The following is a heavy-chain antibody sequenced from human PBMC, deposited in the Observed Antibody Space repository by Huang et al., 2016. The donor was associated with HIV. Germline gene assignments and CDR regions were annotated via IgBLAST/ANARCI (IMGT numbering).Heavy chain of an antibody. V-gene: IGHV4-39*02. CDR3: ARTGVAVSDDPEYFQH. CDR2: IYYSGTK. J-gene: IGHJ1*01. CDR1: GDSINSNTFY. Sequence: LQESGPGLVRPSETLSLTCAVSGDSINSNTFYWGWIRRPPGKALEWIGSIYYSGTKYYSPALKRRARIAVDASKNRIFLHLRSVTAADTGVYYCARTGVAVSDDPEYFQHWGQGALVTIS. D-gene: IGHD3-3*01.